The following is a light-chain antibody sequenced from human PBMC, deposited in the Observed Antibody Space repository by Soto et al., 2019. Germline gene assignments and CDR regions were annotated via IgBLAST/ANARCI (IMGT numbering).Light chain of an antibody. J-gene: IGLJ2*01. V-gene: IGLV2-23*02. CDR3: CSYAGRSSVI. Sequence: QSALTQPASVSGSPGQSIIITCFGTSRDVGSDNLVSWYQQVPGRAPKLIIFGVDKRPSGVSNRFSGSKSANTASLTISGLQTEDEADYYCCSYAGRSSVIFGGGTKLTVL. CDR1: SRDVGSDNL. CDR2: GVD.